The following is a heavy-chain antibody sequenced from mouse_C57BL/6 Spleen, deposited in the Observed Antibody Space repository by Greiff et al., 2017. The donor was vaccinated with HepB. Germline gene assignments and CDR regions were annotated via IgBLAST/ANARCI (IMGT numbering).Heavy chain of an antibody. CDR2: IHPNGGST. V-gene: IGHV1-64*01. CDR1: GYTFTSYW. CDR3: ARRYDYDRSWFAY. D-gene: IGHD2-4*01. J-gene: IGHJ3*01. Sequence: QVQLKQPGAELVKPGASVKLSCKASGYTFTSYWMHWVKQRPGQGLEWIGMIHPNGGSTNYNEKFKSKATLTVDKSSSTAYMQLSSLTSEDSAVYYCARRYDYDRSWFAYWGQGTLVTVSA.